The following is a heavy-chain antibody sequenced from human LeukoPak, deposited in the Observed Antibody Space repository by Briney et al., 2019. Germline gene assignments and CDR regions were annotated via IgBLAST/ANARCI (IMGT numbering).Heavy chain of an antibody. CDR2: IIPIFGTA. J-gene: IGHJ5*02. CDR3: ARDHIAVAGNPHWFDP. CDR1: VGTFSSYA. V-gene: IGHV1-69*13. D-gene: IGHD6-19*01. Sequence: GASVKVSCKASVGTFSSYAISWVRQAPGQGLEWMGGIIPIFGTANYAQKFQGSVTITAEESTSTAYMELSSLSSEDTAVYYCARDHIAVAGNPHWFDPWGQGTLVTVSS.